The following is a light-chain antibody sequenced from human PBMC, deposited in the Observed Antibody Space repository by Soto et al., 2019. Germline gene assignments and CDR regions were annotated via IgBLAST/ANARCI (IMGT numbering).Light chain of an antibody. V-gene: IGLV1-44*01. J-gene: IGLJ1*01. CDR2: YDN. Sequence: QSVLTQPPSASGTPGQRVTISCSGSNSNIGSNTVNWYQQLPGTAPKLLIYYDNLRPSGVPDRISGSKSGTSASLAISGLQSDDEADYYCAAWDDSLNGRVFGTGTKGTV. CDR3: AAWDDSLNGRV. CDR1: NSNIGSNT.